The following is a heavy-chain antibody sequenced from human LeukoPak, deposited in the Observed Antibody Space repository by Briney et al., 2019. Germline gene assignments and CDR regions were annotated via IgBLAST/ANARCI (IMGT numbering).Heavy chain of an antibody. CDR2: IKSKTDGDTT. CDR1: GFTFSSYS. Sequence: GGSLRLSCAASGFTFSSYSMNWVRQAPGKGLEWVGRIKSKTDGDTTNYAAPVRGRFTISRDDSKNTLYLQMSSLKTEDTAVYYCTTIGGASYDTNLFYFDYWGQGALVTVSS. J-gene: IGHJ4*02. D-gene: IGHD3-22*01. V-gene: IGHV3-15*06. CDR3: TTIGGASYDTNLFYFDY.